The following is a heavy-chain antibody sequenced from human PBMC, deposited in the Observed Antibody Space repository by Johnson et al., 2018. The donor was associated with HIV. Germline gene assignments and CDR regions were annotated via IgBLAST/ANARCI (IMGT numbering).Heavy chain of an antibody. CDR3: ARRSGYAFDI. V-gene: IGHV3-13*01. Sequence: VQLVESGGGLVQPGGSLRLSCAASGFTFSCYDVHWVRQATGKGLEWVSPIGTAGDTYYPGSVKGRFTISRENAKNSLYLQMKSLRAEDTAVYYCARRSGYAFDIWGQGTMVTVSS. D-gene: IGHD5-24*01. CDR1: GFTFSCYD. J-gene: IGHJ3*02. CDR2: IGTAGDT.